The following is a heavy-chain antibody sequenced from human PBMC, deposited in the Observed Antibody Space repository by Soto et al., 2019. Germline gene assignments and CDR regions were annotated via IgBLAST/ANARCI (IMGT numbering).Heavy chain of an antibody. J-gene: IGHJ6*02. CDR3: TRHDSNYDFWSGSPPRYGMDV. D-gene: IGHD3-3*01. CDR1: GFTFSGSA. Sequence: PGGSLRLSCAASGFTFSGSAMHWVRQASGKGLEWVGRIRSKANSYATANAASVKGRFTISRDDSKNTAYLQMNSLKTEDTAVYYCTRHDSNYDFWSGSPPRYGMDVWGQGTTVTVS. CDR2: IRSKANSYAT. V-gene: IGHV3-73*01.